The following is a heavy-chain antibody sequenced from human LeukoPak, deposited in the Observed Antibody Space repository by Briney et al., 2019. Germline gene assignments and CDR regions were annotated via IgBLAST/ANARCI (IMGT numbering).Heavy chain of an antibody. CDR1: GFTFSSYA. J-gene: IGHJ6*02. D-gene: IGHD4-17*01. CDR3: AKDYGDPPSRYYYYYYGMDV. Sequence: PGGSLRLSCAASGFTFSSYAMGWVRQAPGKGLEWVSAISGSGGSTYYADSVKGRFTISRDNSKNTLYLQMNSLRAEDTAVYYCAKDYGDPPSRYYYYYYGMDVWGQGTTVTVSS. CDR2: ISGSGGST. V-gene: IGHV3-23*01.